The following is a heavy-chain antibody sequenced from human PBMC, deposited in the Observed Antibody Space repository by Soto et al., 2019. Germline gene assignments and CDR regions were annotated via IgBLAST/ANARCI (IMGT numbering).Heavy chain of an antibody. CDR2: ISSGGST. J-gene: IGHJ4*02. V-gene: IGHV3-23*01. CDR1: GFAFGNYA. CDR3: AKDPSPYSRGRFGGVARDDS. Sequence: EVQLLESGGVLVQPGGSLRLACAASGFAFGNYAMSWVRQAPGKGLEWVSGISSGGSTFYADSVKGRFTISRDNSNNIGYLQTNSLRADDTAVYNCAKDPSPYSRGRFGGVARDDSWGQGTLVTVSS. D-gene: IGHD6-19*01.